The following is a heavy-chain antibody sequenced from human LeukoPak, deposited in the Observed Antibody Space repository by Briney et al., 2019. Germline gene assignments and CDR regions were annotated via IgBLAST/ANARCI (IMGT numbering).Heavy chain of an antibody. CDR1: VFTFRSYG. CDR2: ISYDGSNK. D-gene: IGHD3-10*01. J-gene: IGHJ4*02. V-gene: IGHV3-30*03. Sequence: GGALRLSRAASVFTFRSYGIHWVRQAPGKGLEGVAVISYDGSNKYYADSVKGRFTISRDNSKNTLYLQMNSLRAEDTAVYYCASLYVSGGYFDYWGEGTLVTVSS. CDR3: ASLYVSGGYFDY.